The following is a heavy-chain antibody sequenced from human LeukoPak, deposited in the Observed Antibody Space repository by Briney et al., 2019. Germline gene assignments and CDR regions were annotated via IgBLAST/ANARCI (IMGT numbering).Heavy chain of an antibody. Sequence: SETLSLTCTVSGGSISSGSYYWSWIRQPAGKGLEWIGRIYTSGSTNYNPSLKSRVTISVDTSKNQFSLKLSSVTAADTAVYYCARYSRIVGATFNYWGQGTLVTVSS. CDR1: GGSISSGSYY. V-gene: IGHV4-61*02. CDR2: IYTSGST. D-gene: IGHD1-26*01. CDR3: ARYSRIVGATFNY. J-gene: IGHJ4*02.